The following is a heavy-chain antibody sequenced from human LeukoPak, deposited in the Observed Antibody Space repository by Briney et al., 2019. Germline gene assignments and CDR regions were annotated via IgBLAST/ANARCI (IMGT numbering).Heavy chain of an antibody. D-gene: IGHD6-19*01. V-gene: IGHV3-48*02. CDR3: AREDPYSSGWSFDY. CDR1: GFPFSSYS. CDR2: ISSSSSTI. Sequence: GGSLRLSCAASGFPFSSYSANWVRQAPGKGLEWVSYISSSSSTIYYADSVKGRFTISRDNAKNSLYLQMNSLRDEDTAVYYCAREDPYSSGWSFDYWGQGTLVTVSS. J-gene: IGHJ4*02.